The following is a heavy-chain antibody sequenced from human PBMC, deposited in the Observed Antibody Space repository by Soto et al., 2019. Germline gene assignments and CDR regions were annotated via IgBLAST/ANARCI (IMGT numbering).Heavy chain of an antibody. V-gene: IGHV3-30-3*01. CDR2: ISYDGSNK. CDR1: GFTFSSYA. Sequence: GGSLRLSCAASGFTFSSYAMHWVRQAPGKGLEWVAVISYDGSNKYYADSVKGRFTISRDNSKNTLYLQMNSLRAEDTAVYYCARGSMRYCSGGSCPTPYYYYGMDVWGQGTTVTVSS. CDR3: ARGSMRYCSGGSCPTPYYYYGMDV. D-gene: IGHD2-15*01. J-gene: IGHJ6*01.